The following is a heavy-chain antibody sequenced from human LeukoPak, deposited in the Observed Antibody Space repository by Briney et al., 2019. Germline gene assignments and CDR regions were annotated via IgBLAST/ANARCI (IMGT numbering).Heavy chain of an antibody. Sequence: GGSLRLSCSASGFTFSSYAMHWVRQAPGKGLEYVSAISSNGGSTYYADSVKGRFTISRDNSKNTLYLQMSSLRAEDTAVYHCVSGLLRYSIDYWGQGTLVTVSS. CDR3: VSGLLRYSIDY. D-gene: IGHD3-9*01. CDR2: ISSNGGST. CDR1: GFTFSSYA. V-gene: IGHV3-64D*06. J-gene: IGHJ4*02.